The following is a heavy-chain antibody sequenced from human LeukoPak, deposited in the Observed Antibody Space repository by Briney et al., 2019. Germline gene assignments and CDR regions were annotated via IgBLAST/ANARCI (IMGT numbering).Heavy chain of an antibody. Sequence: GGSLRLSCAASGFTFSSYGMHWVRQAPGKGLQGVAVISYDGSNKYYAESVKGRFTISRDNSKNTLYLQMNSLRAEDTAVYYCARDSGFSGTQRGEYWGQGTLVTVSS. D-gene: IGHD3/OR15-3a*01. CDR1: GFTFSSYG. CDR2: ISYDGSNK. J-gene: IGHJ4*02. CDR3: ARDSGFSGTQRGEY. V-gene: IGHV3-30*19.